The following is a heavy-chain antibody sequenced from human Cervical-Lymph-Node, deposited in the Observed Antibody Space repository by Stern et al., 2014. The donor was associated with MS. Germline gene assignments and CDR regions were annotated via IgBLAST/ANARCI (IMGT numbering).Heavy chain of an antibody. Sequence: QVTLRESGPALVKPTQTLTLTCTFSGFSLSTSGMCVSWIRQPPGKALEWLALIAWNDDKYYSTSLKTRLTLSKATSKNQVVLTMTNMDPVDTATYYCARTPYYYDSSGYYLFDYWGQGTLVTVSS. CDR3: ARTPYYYDSSGYYLFDY. D-gene: IGHD3-22*01. CDR2: IAWNDDK. CDR1: GFSLSTSGMC. J-gene: IGHJ4*02. V-gene: IGHV2-70*01.